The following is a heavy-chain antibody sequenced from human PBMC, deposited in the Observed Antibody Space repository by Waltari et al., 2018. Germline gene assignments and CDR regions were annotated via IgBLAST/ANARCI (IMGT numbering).Heavy chain of an antibody. CDR3: AKDSEKGAGLDYYYYMDV. Sequence: EVQLLESGGGLVQPGGSLRLSCVASGFTFSGYAMSWVRQAPGKGLEWVSVIYSGGGSTYYADSVKGRFTVSRDNSKNTLYLQMNSLRAEDTAVYYGAKDSEKGAGLDYYYYMDVWGKGTTVTVSS. CDR1: GFTFSGYA. CDR2: IYSGGGST. D-gene: IGHD1-26*01. J-gene: IGHJ6*03. V-gene: IGHV3-23*03.